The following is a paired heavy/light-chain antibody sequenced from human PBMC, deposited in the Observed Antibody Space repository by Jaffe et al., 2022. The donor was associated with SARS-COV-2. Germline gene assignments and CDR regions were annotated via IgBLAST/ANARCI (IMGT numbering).Heavy chain of an antibody. V-gene: IGHV3-30*18. CDR2: ISYDGSNK. Sequence: QVQLVESGGGVVQPGRSLRLSCAASRFTFSSYGMHWVRQAPGKGLEWVAVISYDGSNKYYADSVKGRFTISRDNSKNTLYLQMNSLRAEDTAVYYCAKEPYSSSWGLYYYYYGMDVWGQGTTVTVSS. CDR3: AKEPYSSSWGLYYYYYGMDV. J-gene: IGHJ6*02. CDR1: RFTFSSYG. D-gene: IGHD6-13*01.
Light chain of an antibody. CDR1: QSLLHSDGKTY. CDR3: MQSIQLPLT. V-gene: IGKV2D-29*01. J-gene: IGKJ4*01. CDR2: EVS. Sequence: DIVMTQAPLSLSVTPGQPASISCKSSQSLLHSDGKTYLYWYLQKPGQPPQLLIYEVSNRFSGVPDRFSGSGSGTDFTLKISRVEAEDVGLYYCMQSIQLPLTFGGGTKVEIK.